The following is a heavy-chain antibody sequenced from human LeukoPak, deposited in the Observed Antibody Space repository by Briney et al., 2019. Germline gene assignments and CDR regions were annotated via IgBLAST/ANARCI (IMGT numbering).Heavy chain of an antibody. D-gene: IGHD1-26*01. CDR3: TRVQLVGAVNAFDI. Sequence: GGSLRLSCAASGFTFSSYWMSWVRQAPGKGLEWVANIKQDGSEKYYVDSVKGRFTISRDNAKNSLYLQMNSLKTEDTAVYYCTRVQLVGAVNAFDIWGQGTMVTVSS. CDR2: IKQDGSEK. CDR1: GFTFSSYW. V-gene: IGHV3-7*03. J-gene: IGHJ3*02.